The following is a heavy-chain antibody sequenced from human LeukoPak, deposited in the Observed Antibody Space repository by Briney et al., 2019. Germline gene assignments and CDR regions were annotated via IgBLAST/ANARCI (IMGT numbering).Heavy chain of an antibody. J-gene: IGHJ4*02. CDR3: ASFSSTVTTTFDY. Sequence: PSETLSLTCTVSGGSISSGSYYWSWIRQPAGKGLEWIGRIYTSGSTNYNPSLKSRVTISVDTSKNQFSLKLSSVTAADTAVYYCASFSSTVTTTFDYWGQGTLVTVSS. V-gene: IGHV4-61*02. D-gene: IGHD4-17*01. CDR1: GGSISSGSYY. CDR2: IYTSGST.